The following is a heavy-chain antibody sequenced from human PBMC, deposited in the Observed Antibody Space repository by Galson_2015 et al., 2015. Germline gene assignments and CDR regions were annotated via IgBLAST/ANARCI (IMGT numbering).Heavy chain of an antibody. J-gene: IGHJ4*02. Sequence: SLRLSCAASGFTFSSYAMHWVRQAPGKGLEWVANIKQDGSEKYYVDSVKGRFTISRDNAKNSLYLQMNSLRAEDTAVYYCARSGARGYSGYDFDYWGQGTLVTVSS. CDR2: IKQDGSEK. V-gene: IGHV3-7*01. D-gene: IGHD5-12*01. CDR1: GFTFSSYA. CDR3: ARSGARGYSGYDFDY.